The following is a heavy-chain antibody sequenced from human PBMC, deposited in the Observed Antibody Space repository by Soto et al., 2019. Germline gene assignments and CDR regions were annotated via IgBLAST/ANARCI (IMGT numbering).Heavy chain of an antibody. D-gene: IGHD4-4*01. J-gene: IGHJ4*02. CDR2: IYYSGST. CDR1: GGSISSYY. Sequence: SETLYLTCTVSGGSISSYYWRCIRQPPWKGLEWIVYIYYSGSTNYNPSLKSRVTISVDTSKNQFSLKLSSVTAADTAVYYCARAGNSARDLDYWGQGTLVTVSS. CDR3: ARAGNSARDLDY. V-gene: IGHV4-59*01.